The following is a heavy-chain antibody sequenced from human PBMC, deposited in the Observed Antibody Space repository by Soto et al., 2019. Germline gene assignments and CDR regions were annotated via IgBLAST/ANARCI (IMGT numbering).Heavy chain of an antibody. CDR1: GGSISSGDYY. D-gene: IGHD3-10*01. V-gene: IGHV4-30-4*01. CDR3: ASYYGSGRRVFDY. Sequence: QVQLQESGPGLVKPSQTLSLTCTVSGGSISSGDYYWSWIRQPPGKGLEWIGYIFYSGSTFYNPSLTSRVTISVATSKDQFSLKLNSVTAADTAVYYCASYYGSGRRVFDYWGQGTLVTVSS. J-gene: IGHJ4*02. CDR2: IFYSGST.